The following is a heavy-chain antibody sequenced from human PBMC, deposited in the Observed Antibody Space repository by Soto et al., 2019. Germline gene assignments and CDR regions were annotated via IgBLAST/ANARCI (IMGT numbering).Heavy chain of an antibody. CDR2: ISPYSGNT. J-gene: IGHJ6*02. Sequence: QVQLVQSGDEVRKPGSSVKVSCKASGYIFVNYGIXWVRQAPGQGLEWMGWISPYSGNTHYASEVQGRRTMXTXTXXXXADMDLXXXXXXXTAVYYCSMVDNYVTPAPQDVWGQGATVTVSS. D-gene: IGHD3-10*01. CDR1: GYIFVNYG. V-gene: IGHV1-18*01. CDR3: SMVDNYVTPAPQDV.